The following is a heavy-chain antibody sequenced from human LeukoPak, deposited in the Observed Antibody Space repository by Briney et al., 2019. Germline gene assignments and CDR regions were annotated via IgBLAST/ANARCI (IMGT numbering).Heavy chain of an antibody. CDR1: GFTFRSYD. J-gene: IGHJ4*02. Sequence: GGSLRLSCAASGFTFRSYDTHWVRQAPGKGLEWVAVISYDGSNKYYADFVKGRFTISRDNSKNTLYLQMNSLGPEDTAVYYCAKDGYFAERELRGGYFDYWGQGTLVTVSS. CDR3: AKDGYFAERELRGGYFDY. D-gene: IGHD1-26*01. V-gene: IGHV3-30*18. CDR2: ISYDGSNK.